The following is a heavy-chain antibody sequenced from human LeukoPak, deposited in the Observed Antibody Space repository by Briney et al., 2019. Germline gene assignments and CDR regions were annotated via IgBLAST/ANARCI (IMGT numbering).Heavy chain of an antibody. CDR3: ANGHLGGGYCSDGSCPNFDY. Sequence: GASVKVSCKASGGTFSSYAISWVRQAPGQGLEWMGGIIPIFGTANYAQKFQGRVTITADESTSTAYMELSSLRSEDTAVYYCANGHLGGGYCSDGSCPNFDYWGQGTLVTVSS. D-gene: IGHD2-15*01. V-gene: IGHV1-69*13. CDR1: GGTFSSYA. J-gene: IGHJ4*02. CDR2: IIPIFGTA.